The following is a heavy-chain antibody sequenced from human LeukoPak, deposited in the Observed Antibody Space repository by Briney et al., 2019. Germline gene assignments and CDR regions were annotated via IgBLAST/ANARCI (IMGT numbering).Heavy chain of an antibody. D-gene: IGHD1-26*01. J-gene: IGHJ3*02. CDR1: GFTFSNYW. Sequence: GGSLRLSCAASGFTFSNYWMSWVRQAPGKGLEWVANIKQDGSETYYVDSVKGQFTISRDNAKSSLYLQMNTLRAEDTAVCYCARDPGTNTFDIWGKGKMVTVSS. CDR3: ARDPGTNTFDI. V-gene: IGHV3-7*04. CDR2: IKQDGSET.